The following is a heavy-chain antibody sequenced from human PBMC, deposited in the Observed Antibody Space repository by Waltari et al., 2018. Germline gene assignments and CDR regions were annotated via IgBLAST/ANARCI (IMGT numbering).Heavy chain of an antibody. CDR3: AREEKYYGSGSYYKGSYWYFDL. CDR2: IIPIFGTA. J-gene: IGHJ2*01. D-gene: IGHD3-10*01. CDR1: GGTFSSYA. Sequence: QVQLVRSGAEVKKPGSSVKVSCKASGGTFSSYAISWVRQAPGQGLEWMGGIIPIFGTANYAQKFQGRVTITADKSTSTAYMELSSLRSEDTAVYYCAREEKYYGSGSYYKGSYWYFDLWGRGTLVTVSS. V-gene: IGHV1-69*14.